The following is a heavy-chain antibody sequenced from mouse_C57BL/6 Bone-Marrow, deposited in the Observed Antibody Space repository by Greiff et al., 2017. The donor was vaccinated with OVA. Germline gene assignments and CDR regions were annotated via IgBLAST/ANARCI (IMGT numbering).Heavy chain of an antibody. D-gene: IGHD2-3*01. CDR3: ARYSGYSYYFDY. Sequence: VQLKQSGAELARPGASVKLSCKASGYTFTSYGISWVKQRTGQGLEWIGEIYPRSGNTYYNEKFKGKATLTADKSSSTEYMELRSLTSEDSAVYFCARYSGYSYYFDYWGQGTTLTVSS. CDR1: GYTFTSYG. J-gene: IGHJ2*01. V-gene: IGHV1-81*01. CDR2: IYPRSGNT.